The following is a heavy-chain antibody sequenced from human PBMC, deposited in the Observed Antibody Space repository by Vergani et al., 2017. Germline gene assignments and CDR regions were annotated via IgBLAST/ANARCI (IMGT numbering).Heavy chain of an antibody. V-gene: IGHV4-61*02. J-gene: IGHJ5*02. CDR1: GGSLRSGGYY. CDR2: ISTTGSS. D-gene: IGHD3-10*01. Sequence: QVQLQESGPGLVKPSQTLSLTCPVSGGSLRSGGYYWTWIPHPAGKGLEWIGRISTTGSSNYNPSLKSRVTISIDAPKNQFSLKLSSVTAADTAVYYCAGDYYGSGGTGLCRGVNWFDPWGQGTLLTVSS. CDR3: AGDYYGSGGTGLCRGVNWFDP.